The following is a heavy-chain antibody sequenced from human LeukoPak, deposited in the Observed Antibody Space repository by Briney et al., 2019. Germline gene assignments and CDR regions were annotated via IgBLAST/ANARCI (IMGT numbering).Heavy chain of an antibody. V-gene: IGHV3-30*02. CDR2: IRYDGSNK. Sequence: GGSLRLSCAASGFTFSSYGMHWVRQAPGKGLEWVAFIRYDGSNKYYADSVKGRFTISRDNSKNTLYLQMNSLRAEDTAVYYCANGGFGELLNFDYWGQGTLVTVSS. D-gene: IGHD3-10*01. CDR1: GFTFSSYG. CDR3: ANGGFGELLNFDY. J-gene: IGHJ4*02.